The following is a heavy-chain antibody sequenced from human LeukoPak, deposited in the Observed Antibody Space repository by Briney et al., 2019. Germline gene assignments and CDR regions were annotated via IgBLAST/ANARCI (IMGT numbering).Heavy chain of an antibody. J-gene: IGHJ3*02. CDR3: AKDHDYHKSGPI. Sequence: PGGSLRLSCAASGFTFSSYAMNWVRQAPGKGLEWVSAISGSGDSTYYADSVKGRFTISRDNSKNTLYLQMNSLRAEDTAEYYCAKDHDYHKSGPIWGQGTMVTVSS. CDR1: GFTFSSYA. D-gene: IGHD5-12*01. CDR2: ISGSGDST. V-gene: IGHV3-23*01.